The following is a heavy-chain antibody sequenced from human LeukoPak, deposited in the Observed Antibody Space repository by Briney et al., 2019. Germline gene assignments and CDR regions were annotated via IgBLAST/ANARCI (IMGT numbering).Heavy chain of an antibody. CDR1: GGSISSSSYY. D-gene: IGHD6-13*01. J-gene: IGHJ4*02. Sequence: SETLSLTCTVSGGSISSSSYYWGWIRQPPGKGLEWIGSIYYSGSTNYNPSLKSRVTMAVDTSKNQFSLRLHSVTAADTAVYYCAMAYSSSWYYFDYWGQGTLVTVSS. CDR3: AMAYSSSWYYFDY. V-gene: IGHV4-39*07. CDR2: IYYSGST.